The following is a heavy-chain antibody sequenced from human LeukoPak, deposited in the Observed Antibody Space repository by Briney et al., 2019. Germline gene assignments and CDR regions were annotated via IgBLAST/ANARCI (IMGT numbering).Heavy chain of an antibody. Sequence: GGSLRLSCAASGFTFSSYAMHWVRQAPGKGLEWVAVISYDGSNKYYADSVKGRFTISRDNSKNTLYLQMNSLRAEDTAVYYCAKDAQIVVVIPTTYYFDYWGQGTLVTVSS. D-gene: IGHD3-22*01. CDR1: GFTFSSYA. J-gene: IGHJ4*02. CDR3: AKDAQIVVVIPTTYYFDY. CDR2: ISYDGSNK. V-gene: IGHV3-30-3*01.